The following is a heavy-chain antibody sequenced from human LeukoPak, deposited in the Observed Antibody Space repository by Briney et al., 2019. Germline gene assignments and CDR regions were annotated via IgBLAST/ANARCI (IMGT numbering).Heavy chain of an antibody. D-gene: IGHD3-16*02. Sequence: ASVKVSCKASGYTFTSYGISWVRQAPGQGLEWMGLINPSGSSTLYAQKFQGRVTMTRDMSTTTDYMGLSSLRYEDTAVYYCARDNSVGDIAWWFDPWGQGTLVTVSS. J-gene: IGHJ5*02. CDR1: GYTFTSYG. V-gene: IGHV1-46*01. CDR2: INPSGSST. CDR3: ARDNSVGDIAWWFDP.